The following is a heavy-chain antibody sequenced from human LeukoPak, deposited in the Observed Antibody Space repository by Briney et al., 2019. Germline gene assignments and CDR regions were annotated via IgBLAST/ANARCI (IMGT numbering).Heavy chain of an antibody. CDR3: ARGNPQRQGATPNFDY. V-gene: IGHV3-13*04. CDR1: GFTFSSYD. D-gene: IGHD1-26*01. Sequence: GGALRLSCSASGFTFSSYDMHWVPQATGKVQEWVSAIVTAGDTYYPGSVKGRFIISRESAKNSLYLQMNSLRAGDTAVYYCARGNPQRQGATPNFDYWGQGALVTVSS. CDR2: IVTAGDT. J-gene: IGHJ4*02.